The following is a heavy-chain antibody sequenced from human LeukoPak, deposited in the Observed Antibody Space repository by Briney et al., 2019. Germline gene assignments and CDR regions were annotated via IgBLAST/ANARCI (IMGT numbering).Heavy chain of an antibody. CDR3: TRDPILGAPDYFDY. Sequence: GGSLRLSCAASGFTFANYVTHWVRQAPGKGLEWVAVTSPDEGLKFYGDSVKGRFTISRDSSKNTMYLQMNNLREEDTAVYYCTRDPILGAPDYFDYWSQGSLVTASS. J-gene: IGHJ4*02. CDR1: GFTFANYV. CDR2: TSPDEGLK. D-gene: IGHD1-26*01. V-gene: IGHV3-30*04.